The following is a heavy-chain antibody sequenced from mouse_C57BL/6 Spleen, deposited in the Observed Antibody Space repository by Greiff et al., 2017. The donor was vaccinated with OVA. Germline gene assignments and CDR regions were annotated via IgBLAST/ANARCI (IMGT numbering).Heavy chain of an antibody. CDR2: ISDGGSYT. J-gene: IGHJ4*01. V-gene: IGHV5-4*01. CDR1: GFTFSSYA. Sequence: DVKLVESGGGLVKPGGSLKLSRAASGFTFSSYAMSWVRQTPEKRLEWVATISDGGSYTYYPDNVKGRFTISRDNAKNNLYLQMSHLKSEDTAMYYCARETGDYAMDYWGQGTSVTVSS. CDR3: ARETGDYAMDY. D-gene: IGHD4-1*01.